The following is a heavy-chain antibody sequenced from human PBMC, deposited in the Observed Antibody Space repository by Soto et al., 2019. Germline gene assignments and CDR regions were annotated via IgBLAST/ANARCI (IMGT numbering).Heavy chain of an antibody. Sequence: SVKVSCKASGGTFSSYAISWVRQAPGQGLEWMGGIIPIFGTANYAQKFQGRVTITADESTSTAYMELSSLRSEDTAVYYCARYLEDYYGSGSLGMVGYYGMDVWGQGTTVTVSS. D-gene: IGHD3-10*01. J-gene: IGHJ6*02. CDR2: IIPIFGTA. V-gene: IGHV1-69*13. CDR3: ARYLEDYYGSGSLGMVGYYGMDV. CDR1: GGTFSSYA.